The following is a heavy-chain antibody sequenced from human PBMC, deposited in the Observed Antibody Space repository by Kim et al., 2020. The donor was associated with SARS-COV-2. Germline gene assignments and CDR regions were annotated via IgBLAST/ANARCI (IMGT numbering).Heavy chain of an antibody. Sequence: NPSLKSRVTISVDTSKNQFSLKLSSVTAADTAVYYCARDRGYSGYDWFDPWGQGTLVTVSS. V-gene: IGHV4-59*01. D-gene: IGHD5-12*01. J-gene: IGHJ5*02. CDR3: ARDRGYSGYDWFDP.